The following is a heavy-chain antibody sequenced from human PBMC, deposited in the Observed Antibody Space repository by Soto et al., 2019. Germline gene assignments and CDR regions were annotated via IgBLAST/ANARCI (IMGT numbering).Heavy chain of an antibody. CDR1: GGSFSAYY. V-gene: IGHV4-34*01. J-gene: IGHJ5*02. CDR3: ARGNRYFDWLYNWFDP. Sequence: SETLSLTXAVYGGSFSAYYWSWIRQPPGKGLEWIGEINHSGSTNYNPSLKSRVTISVDTSKNQFSLKLSSVTAADTAVYYCARGNRYFDWLYNWFDPWGQGTLVTVSS. CDR2: INHSGST. D-gene: IGHD3-9*01.